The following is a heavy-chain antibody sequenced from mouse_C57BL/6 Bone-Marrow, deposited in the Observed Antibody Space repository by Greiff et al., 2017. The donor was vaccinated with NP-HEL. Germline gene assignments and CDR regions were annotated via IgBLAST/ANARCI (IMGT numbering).Heavy chain of an antibody. V-gene: IGHV1-47*01. J-gene: IGHJ3*01. CDR2: FHPYNDDT. CDR3: ASGHYGSSITWFAY. D-gene: IGHD1-1*01. CDR1: GYTFTTYP. Sequence: VQLQESGAELVKPGASVKMSCKASGYTFTTYPIEWMKQNHGKSLEWIGNFHPYNDDTKYNEKFKGKATLTVEKSSSTVYLELSRLTSDDSAVYYCASGHYGSSITWFAYWGQGTLVTVSA.